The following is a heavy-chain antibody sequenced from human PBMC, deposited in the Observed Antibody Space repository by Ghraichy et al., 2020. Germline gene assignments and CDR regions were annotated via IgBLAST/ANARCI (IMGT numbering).Heavy chain of an antibody. CDR1: GFTFSDYY. Sequence: GGSLRLSCAASGFTFSDYYMSWIRQAPGKGLEWVSYISSSSSYTNYADSVKGRFTISSDNAKNSLYLQMNSLRAEDTAVYYCARSTKYYDFWSGYIRDYYYYYMDVWGKGTTVTVSS. V-gene: IGHV3-11*06. J-gene: IGHJ6*03. CDR3: ARSTKYYDFWSGYIRDYYYYYMDV. D-gene: IGHD3-3*01. CDR2: ISSSSSYT.